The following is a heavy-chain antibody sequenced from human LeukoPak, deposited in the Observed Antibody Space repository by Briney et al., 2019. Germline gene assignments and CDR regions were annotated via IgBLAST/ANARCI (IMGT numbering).Heavy chain of an antibody. Sequence: SETLSLTCGVSVGSISSTNWWTWVRQPPGEGLEWIEEVHLSGRTNYNPSLESRVTMSVDMSENHISLKLTSVTAADTAVYYCAREGGPYRPLDYSGQGTLVTVSS. CDR2: VHLSGRT. J-gene: IGHJ4*02. V-gene: IGHV4-4*02. CDR3: AREGGPYRPLDY. CDR1: VGSISSTNW.